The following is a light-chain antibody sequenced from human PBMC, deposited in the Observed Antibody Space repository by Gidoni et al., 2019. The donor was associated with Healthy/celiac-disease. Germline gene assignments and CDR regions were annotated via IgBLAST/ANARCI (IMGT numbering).Light chain of an antibody. J-gene: IGLJ1*01. CDR3: QSYDSSLSGSRV. CDR2: GNS. V-gene: IGLV1-40*01. CDR1: SSTIGAGYD. Sequence: QSVLTQPPSMSAAPGQRVTISCTGSSSTIGAGYDVHWYQQLPGTAPKLLIYGNSNRPSGVPDRFSGSKSGNSASLAIIGLQAEDEADYYCQSYDSSLSGSRVFGTGTKVTVL.